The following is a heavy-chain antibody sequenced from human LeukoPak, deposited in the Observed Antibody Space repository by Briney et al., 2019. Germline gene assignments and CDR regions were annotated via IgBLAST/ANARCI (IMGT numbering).Heavy chain of an antibody. CDR1: GYSFTSYW. CDR3: ARRVTLSDDAFDI. Sequence: EASLKISCKGSGYSFTSYWISWVRQMPGKGVEWMGRIDPSDSYTNYSPSFQCHVTISADKSISTAYLQWSSLKASDTAMYYCARRVTLSDDAFDIWGQGTMVTVSS. CDR2: IDPSDSYT. J-gene: IGHJ3*02. D-gene: IGHD3-16*02. V-gene: IGHV5-10-1*01.